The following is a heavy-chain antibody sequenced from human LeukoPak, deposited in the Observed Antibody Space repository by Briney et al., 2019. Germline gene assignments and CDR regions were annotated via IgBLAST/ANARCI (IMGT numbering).Heavy chain of an antibody. D-gene: IGHD2-15*01. Sequence: SVKVSCKASGGTFSSYAISWVRQAPGQGLEWMGRIMPILGIANYTQKFQGRVTITADKSTSTAYMELSSLRSEDTAVYYCARDDVVVGNRYYFDYWGQGTLVTVSS. CDR1: GGTFSSYA. J-gene: IGHJ4*02. V-gene: IGHV1-69*04. CDR3: ARDDVVVGNRYYFDY. CDR2: IMPILGIA.